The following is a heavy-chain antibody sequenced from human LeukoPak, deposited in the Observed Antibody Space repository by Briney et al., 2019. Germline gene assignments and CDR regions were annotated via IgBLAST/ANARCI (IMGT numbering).Heavy chain of an antibody. V-gene: IGHV1-69*04. J-gene: IGHJ4*02. CDR1: GGTFSSYA. CDR3: AREDGSYWSYFDY. Sequence: ASVKVSCKASGGTFSSYAISWVRQAPGQGREWMGRIIPILGIANYAQKFQGRVTITADKSTSTAYMELSSLRSEDTAVYYCAREDGSYWSYFDYWGQGTLVTVSS. CDR2: IIPILGIA. D-gene: IGHD1-26*01.